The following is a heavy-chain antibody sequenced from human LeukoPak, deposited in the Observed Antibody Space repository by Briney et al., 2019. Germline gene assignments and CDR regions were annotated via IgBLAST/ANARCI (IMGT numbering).Heavy chain of an antibody. D-gene: IGHD4-17*01. V-gene: IGHV3-30*03. CDR1: GFTFSSYG. Sequence: PGRSLRLSCAASGFTFSSYGMHWVRQAPGKGLEWVAVISYDGSNKYYADSVKGRFTISRDNSKNTLYLQMNSLRAEDTAVYYCARDPVGDPIPYYFDYWGQGTLVTVSS. CDR3: ARDPVGDPIPYYFDY. CDR2: ISYDGSNK. J-gene: IGHJ4*02.